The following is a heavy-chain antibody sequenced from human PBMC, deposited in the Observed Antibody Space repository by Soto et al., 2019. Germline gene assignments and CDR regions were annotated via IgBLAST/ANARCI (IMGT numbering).Heavy chain of an antibody. J-gene: IGHJ4*02. D-gene: IGHD3-16*01. CDR2: IYYSGSP. CDR3: ARDRIWFDY. Sequence: SETLSLTCTVSGGSISTYYWSWIRQPPGKGLEWIGYIYYSGSPNYNPSLKSRVTISVDTSKNQFSLKLSSVTAADTAVYYCARDRIWFDYWGQGTLVTVSS. CDR1: GGSISTYY. V-gene: IGHV4-59*01.